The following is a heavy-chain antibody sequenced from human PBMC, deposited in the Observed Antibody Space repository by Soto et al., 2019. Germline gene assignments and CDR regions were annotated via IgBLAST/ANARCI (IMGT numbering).Heavy chain of an antibody. CDR2: ISAYNGNT. CDR1: GYTFTSYG. J-gene: IGHJ6*02. V-gene: IGHV1-18*01. CDR3: ARVRTDDYYYYYGMDV. Sequence: QVQLVQSGAEVKKPGASVKVSCKASGYTFTSYGISWVRQAPGPGLEWMGWISAYNGNTHYAQKLQGRVTMTTDTSTSTAYMELRSLRSDDTAVYYWARVRTDDYYYYYGMDVWGQGTTVTVSS.